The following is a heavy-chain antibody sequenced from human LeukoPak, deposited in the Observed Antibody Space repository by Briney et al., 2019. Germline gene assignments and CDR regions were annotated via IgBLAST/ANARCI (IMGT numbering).Heavy chain of an antibody. J-gene: IGHJ4*02. CDR1: GGSISSYY. V-gene: IGHV4-59*08. CDR3: ARGEERIYLNSH. Sequence: SETLSLTCTVSGGSISSYYWSWIRQPPGKGLEWIGYIFYTGSTNYNPSLKSRVTISVDTSKNQFSLKLSSVTAADTAVHYCARGEERIYLNSHWGQGTLVTVSS. D-gene: IGHD1-1*01. CDR2: IFYTGST.